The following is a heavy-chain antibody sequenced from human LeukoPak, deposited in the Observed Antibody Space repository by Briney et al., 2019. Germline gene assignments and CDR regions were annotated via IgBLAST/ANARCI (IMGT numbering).Heavy chain of an antibody. CDR3: ARVLLEDYDFWSGSN. D-gene: IGHD3-3*01. CDR1: GYTFTSYG. Sequence: GASVKVSCKASGYTFTSYGISWVRQAPGQGLAWMGWISAYNGNTNYAQKLQGRVTMTTDTSTSTAYMELRSLRSEDTAVYYCARVLLEDYDFWSGSNWGQGTLVTVSS. V-gene: IGHV1-18*01. CDR2: ISAYNGNT. J-gene: IGHJ4*02.